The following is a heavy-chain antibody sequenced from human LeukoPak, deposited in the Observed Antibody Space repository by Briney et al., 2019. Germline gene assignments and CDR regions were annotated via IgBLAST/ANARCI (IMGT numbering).Heavy chain of an antibody. Sequence: ASVKVSCKASGGTFSSYAISWVRQAPGQGLEWMGGIIPIFGTANYVQKFQGRVTITTDESTSTAYMELSSLRSEDTAVYYCASVPEQWLLFDYWGQGTLVTVSS. CDR2: IIPIFGTA. V-gene: IGHV1-69*05. J-gene: IGHJ4*02. CDR3: ASVPEQWLLFDY. CDR1: GGTFSSYA. D-gene: IGHD6-19*01.